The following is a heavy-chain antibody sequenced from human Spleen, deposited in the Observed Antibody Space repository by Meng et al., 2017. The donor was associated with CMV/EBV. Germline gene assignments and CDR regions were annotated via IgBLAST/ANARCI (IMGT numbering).Heavy chain of an antibody. V-gene: IGHV4-61*08. CDR1: GGSINSGGYY. CDR2: IYYSGNT. D-gene: IGHD3-9*01. CDR3: ARDQHDILTGSYRYYGLDV. J-gene: IGHJ6*02. Sequence: GSLRLSCTFSGGSINSGGYYWSWIRQHPGKGLEWIGYIYYSGNTNYNPSLKSRVTISVDRSKNQFSLKLSSVTAADTAVYYCARDQHDILTGSYRYYGLDVWGQGTTVTVSS.